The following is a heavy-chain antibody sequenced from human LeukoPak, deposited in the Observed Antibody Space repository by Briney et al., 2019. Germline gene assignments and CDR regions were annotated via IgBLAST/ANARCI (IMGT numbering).Heavy chain of an antibody. V-gene: IGHV4-59*01. CDR1: AGSISSYC. CDR3: ARAWATDYFDY. J-gene: IGHJ4*02. Sequence: SETLSCNGTVYAGSISSYCWSRIRQPPGLGREWIGYILYRGSANHNPSLKSRVTISVDTSKNQFSLKGSSVTAADTAVYHCARAWATDYFDYWGQGNLVTVSS. CDR2: ILYRGSA.